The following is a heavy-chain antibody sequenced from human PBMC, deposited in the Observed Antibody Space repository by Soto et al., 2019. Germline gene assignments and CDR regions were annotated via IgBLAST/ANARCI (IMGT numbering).Heavy chain of an antibody. CDR1: GFTFSSYW. D-gene: IGHD6-6*01. CDR3: ARDQLILYSSSSLGIDY. Sequence: EVQLVESGGGLVQPGGSLRLSCAASGFTFSSYWMSWVRQAPGKGLEWVAKIKQDGSEKYYVDSVKGRFTISRDNAKNSLYLQMNSLRAEDTAVYYCARDQLILYSSSSLGIDYWGQGTLVTVSS. CDR2: IKQDGSEK. V-gene: IGHV3-7*01. J-gene: IGHJ4*02.